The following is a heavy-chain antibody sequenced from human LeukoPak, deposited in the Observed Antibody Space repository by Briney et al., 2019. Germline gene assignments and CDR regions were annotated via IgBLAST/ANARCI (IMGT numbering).Heavy chain of an antibody. V-gene: IGHV3-30-3*01. CDR1: GFPFSGYT. J-gene: IGHJ6*04. CDR2: ISYDGSNK. Sequence: GGSLRLSCAASGFPFSGYTMYWVRQAPGKGLEWVTIISYDGSNKYYADSVKGRFTISRDNSKNTLFLQMSSLRAEDTAVYYCARCQWERLHSYYGLDVWGKGTTVTVSS. CDR3: ARCQWERLHSYYGLDV. D-gene: IGHD1-26*01.